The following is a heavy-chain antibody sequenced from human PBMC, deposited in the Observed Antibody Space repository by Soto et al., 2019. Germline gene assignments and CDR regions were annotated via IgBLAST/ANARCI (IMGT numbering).Heavy chain of an antibody. J-gene: IGHJ4*02. D-gene: IGHD3-22*01. CDR3: ARVDDYYDSSGPDY. Sequence: ASVKVSCKASGYTFTSYGISWARQAPGQGLEWMGWISAYNGNTNYAQKLQGRVTMTTDTSTSTAYMELRSLRSDDTAVYYCARVDDYYDSSGPDYWGQGTLVTVSS. CDR2: ISAYNGNT. CDR1: GYTFTSYG. V-gene: IGHV1-18*01.